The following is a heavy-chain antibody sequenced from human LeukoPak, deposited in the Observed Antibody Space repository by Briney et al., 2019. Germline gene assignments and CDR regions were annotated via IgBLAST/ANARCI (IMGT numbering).Heavy chain of an antibody. Sequence: GGSLRLSCAASGFTFSNAWMSWVRQAPGKGLEWVGRIKSKTDGGTTDYAAPVKGRFTISRDDSKNTLYLQMNSLRAEDTAVYYCARDRGVVPAFWFDPWGQGTLVTVSS. D-gene: IGHD2-2*01. CDR1: GFTFSNAW. CDR3: ARDRGVVPAFWFDP. CDR2: IKSKTDGGTT. J-gene: IGHJ5*02. V-gene: IGHV3-15*01.